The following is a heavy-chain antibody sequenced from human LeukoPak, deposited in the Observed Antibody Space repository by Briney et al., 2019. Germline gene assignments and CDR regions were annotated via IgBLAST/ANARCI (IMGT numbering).Heavy chain of an antibody. Sequence: GGSLRLSCAASGFTVSSNFMSWVRQAPGKGLEWVSVIYSGGDTYYADSVKGRFTISRDNSKNTLYLQMNSLRAEDTAVYYCARDFCGSARCNIRWFDPWGQGTLVTVSS. CDR3: ARDFCGSARCNIRWFDP. V-gene: IGHV3-66*02. D-gene: IGHD2-2*02. CDR1: GFTVSSNF. CDR2: IYSGGDT. J-gene: IGHJ5*02.